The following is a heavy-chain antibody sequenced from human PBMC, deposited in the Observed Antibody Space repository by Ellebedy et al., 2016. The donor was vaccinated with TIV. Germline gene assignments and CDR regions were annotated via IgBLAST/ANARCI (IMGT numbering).Heavy chain of an antibody. CDR2: IKYDGADQ. D-gene: IGHD3-16*01. J-gene: IGHJ4*02. CDR3: VRARNYALDN. V-gene: IGHV3-7*01. Sequence: GESLKISCAASGFTFSVTWMSWARQAPGKGLGGVARIKYDGADQDHVDSVKGRFTISRDNAKNSLYLQMNSLRVEDTAVYFCVRARNYALDNWGQGTLVTVSS. CDR1: GFTFSVTW.